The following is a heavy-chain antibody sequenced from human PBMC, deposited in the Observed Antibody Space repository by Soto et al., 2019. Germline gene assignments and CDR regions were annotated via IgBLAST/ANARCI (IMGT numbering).Heavy chain of an antibody. CDR2: ISSSSSTI. CDR3: ARDPFWSGYYYDAFDI. CDR1: GFTFSSYS. J-gene: IGHJ3*02. V-gene: IGHV3-48*02. Sequence: PGGSLRLSCAASGFTFSSYSMNWVRQAPGKGLEWVSYISSSSSTIYYADSVKGRFTISRDNAKNSLYLQMNSLRDEDTVVYYCARDPFWSGYYYDAFDIWGQGTMVTVSS. D-gene: IGHD3-3*01.